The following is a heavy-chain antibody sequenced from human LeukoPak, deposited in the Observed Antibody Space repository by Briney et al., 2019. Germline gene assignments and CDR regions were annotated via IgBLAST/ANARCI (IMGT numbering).Heavy chain of an antibody. CDR2: ISSSGSTI. J-gene: IGHJ6*02. V-gene: IGHV3-48*04. D-gene: IGHD5-18*01. CDR1: GFTFSSYS. CDR3: ARGLNPTTWIQSPGSNYGMDV. Sequence: GGSLRLSCAASGFTFSSYSMNWVRQAPGKGLEWVSYISSSGSTIYYADSVKGRFTISRDNAKNSLYLQMNSLRAEDTAVYYCARGLNPTTWIQSPGSNYGMDVWGQGTTVTVSS.